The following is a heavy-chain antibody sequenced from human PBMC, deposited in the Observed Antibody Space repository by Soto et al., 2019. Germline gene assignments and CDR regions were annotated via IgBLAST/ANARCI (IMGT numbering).Heavy chain of an antibody. Sequence: GGSLRLSCAASGFTFSSYSMNWVRQAPGKGLEWVSSISSSSSYIYYADSVKGRFTISRDNAKNSLYLQMNSLRAEDTAVYYCARDPVKCRFRGGSCYSYYYYGMDVWGQGTTVTVSS. CDR3: ARDPVKCRFRGGSCYSYYYYGMDV. CDR2: ISSSSSYI. J-gene: IGHJ6*02. D-gene: IGHD2-15*01. V-gene: IGHV3-21*01. CDR1: GFTFSSYS.